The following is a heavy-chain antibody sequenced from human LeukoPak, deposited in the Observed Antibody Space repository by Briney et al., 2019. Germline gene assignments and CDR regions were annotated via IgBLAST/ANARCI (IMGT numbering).Heavy chain of an antibody. CDR2: IYYSGST. CDR3: ARGVLVVVATWFDP. D-gene: IGHD2-15*01. V-gene: IGHV4-39*01. Sequence: PSETLSLTCTVPGGSISSSSYYWGWIRQPPGKGLEWIGSIYYSGSTYYNPSLKSRVTVSVDTSKNQFSLKLSSVTAADTAVYYCARGVLVVVATWFDPWGQGTLVTVSS. J-gene: IGHJ5*02. CDR1: GGSISSSSYY.